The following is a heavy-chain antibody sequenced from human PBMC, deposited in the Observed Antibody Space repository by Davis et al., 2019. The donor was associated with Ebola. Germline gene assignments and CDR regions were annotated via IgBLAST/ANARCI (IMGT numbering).Heavy chain of an antibody. V-gene: IGHV3-23*01. CDR1: VITFSSYA. CDR3: AKGVKYSSSWPFDY. D-gene: IGHD6-13*01. Sequence: PGGSLRLSCTHPVITFSSYAMTWVRQAPGKGLEWVPAISGSGGSTYYADSVKGRFTISRDNSKNTLYLQMNSLRAEDTAVYYCAKGVKYSSSWPFDYWGQGTLVTVSS. J-gene: IGHJ4*02. CDR2: ISGSGGST.